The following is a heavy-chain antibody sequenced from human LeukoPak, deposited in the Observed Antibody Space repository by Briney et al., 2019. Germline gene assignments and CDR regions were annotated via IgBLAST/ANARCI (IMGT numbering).Heavy chain of an antibody. V-gene: IGHV4-4*07. CDR2: IYTSGST. D-gene: IGHD6-19*01. CDR3: ARSRGGVAGRYYYYGMDV. Sequence: SETLSLTCTVSGGSISSYYWSWIRQPAGKGLEWIGRIYTSGSTNYNPSLKSRVTISVDTSKNQFSPKLSSVTAADTAVYYCARSRGGVAGRYYYYGMDVWGQGTTVTVSS. J-gene: IGHJ6*02. CDR1: GGSISSYY.